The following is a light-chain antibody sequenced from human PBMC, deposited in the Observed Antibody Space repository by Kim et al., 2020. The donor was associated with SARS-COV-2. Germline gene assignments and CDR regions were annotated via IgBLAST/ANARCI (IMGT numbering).Light chain of an antibody. J-gene: IGLJ3*02. V-gene: IGLV3-25*03. CDR1: ALPKQY. CDR3: QSADSSDTFWV. CDR2: EDT. Sequence: YELTQPPSVSVSPGQTARITCSGDALPKQYAYWFQQKPGQAPVVLIYEDTERPSGIPERFSGSTSGTTVTLTISAVQAEDEADYYCQSADSSDTFWVFGGGTQLTVL.